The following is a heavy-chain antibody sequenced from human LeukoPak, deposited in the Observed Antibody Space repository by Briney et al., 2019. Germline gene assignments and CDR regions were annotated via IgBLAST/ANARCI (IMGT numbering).Heavy chain of an antibody. D-gene: IGHD3-10*01. V-gene: IGHV5-51*01. J-gene: IGHJ5*02. CDR2: IYPGDSDT. CDR3: ARTGYYYGSGSSPFNWFDP. CDR1: GYSFTSYW. Sequence: GESLKISCKGSGYSFTSYWIGWVRQMPGKGLEWMGIIYPGDSDTRFSPSFQGQVTISADKSISTAYLQWSSLKASDTAMYYCARTGYYYGSGSSPFNWFDPWGQGTLVTVSS.